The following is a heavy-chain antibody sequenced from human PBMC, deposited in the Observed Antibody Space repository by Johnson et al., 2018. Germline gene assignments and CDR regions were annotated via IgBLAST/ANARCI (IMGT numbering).Heavy chain of an antibody. J-gene: IGHJ6*02. CDR3: ARDGWGGYCSGASCYGYYYYGMDV. CDR1: GFTFSDYY. V-gene: IGHV3-11*01. Sequence: QVQLVQSGGGLVKPGGSLRLSCAASGFTFSDYYMSWIRQAPGKGLEWVSYISSSGSTIYYADSVKGRFTISRDNAKNSLYLQMNSLRAEDTAVYYWARDGWGGYCSGASCYGYYYYGMDVWGQGTTVTVSS. CDR2: ISSSGSTI. D-gene: IGHD2-15*01.